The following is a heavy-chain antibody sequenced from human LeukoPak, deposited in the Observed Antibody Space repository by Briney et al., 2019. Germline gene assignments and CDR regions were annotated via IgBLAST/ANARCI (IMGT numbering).Heavy chain of an antibody. D-gene: IGHD4-17*01. CDR2: IYSGGST. J-gene: IGHJ4*02. V-gene: IGHV3-66*01. CDR3: ARDIDGDYDY. CDR1: GFTFSNHA. Sequence: GGSLRLSCAASGFTFSNHAMNWVRQAPGKGLEWVSVIYSGGSTYYADSVKGRFTISRDNSKNTLYLQMNSLRAEDTAVYYCARDIDGDYDYWGQGTLVTVSS.